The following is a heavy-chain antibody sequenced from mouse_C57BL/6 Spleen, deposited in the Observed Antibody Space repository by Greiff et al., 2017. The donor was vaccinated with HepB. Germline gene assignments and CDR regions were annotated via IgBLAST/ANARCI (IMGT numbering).Heavy chain of an antibody. CDR2: INPNNGGT. J-gene: IGHJ4*01. Sequence: EVQRVESGPELVKPGASVKMSCKASGYTFTDYNMHWVKQSHGKSLEWIGYINPNNGGTSYNQKFKGKATLTVNKSSSTAYMELRSLTSEDSAVYYCARDYDSLYYAMDYWGQGTSVTVSS. D-gene: IGHD2-4*01. CDR1: GYTFTDYN. CDR3: ARDYDSLYYAMDY. V-gene: IGHV1-22*01.